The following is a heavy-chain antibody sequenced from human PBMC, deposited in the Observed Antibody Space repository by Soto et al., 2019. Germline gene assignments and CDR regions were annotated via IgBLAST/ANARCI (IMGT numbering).Heavy chain of an antibody. V-gene: IGHV3-74*01. CDR2: MNSDGSTT. CDR3: ATAEVDY. CDR1: GFTFGNYW. Sequence: EVQLVESGGGLVQPGGALRLSCAASGFTFGNYWMHWVLQAPGKGLEWVSRMNSDGSTTDYADSVKGRFTVYRDNAKNTLYLQMNSLRAEDTAVYYCATAEVDYWGQGTVVTVSS. J-gene: IGHJ4*02.